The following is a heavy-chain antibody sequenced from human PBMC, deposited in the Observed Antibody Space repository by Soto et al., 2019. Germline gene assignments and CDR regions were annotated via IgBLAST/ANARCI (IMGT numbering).Heavy chain of an antibody. CDR1: GFTFSDYY. D-gene: IGHD2-21*01. V-gene: IGHV3-72*01. CDR2: TRNKTKRYTT. Sequence: PGGSLRLSCAASGFTFSDYYMDWVRQAPGKGLEWVGRTRNKTKRYTTEYAASVKGRFTVSRDDSGNSFTLQMNSLQTEDTAVYYCAKVPLRPYYFDYWGLGTLVTAPQ. CDR3: AKVPLRPYYFDY. J-gene: IGHJ4*02.